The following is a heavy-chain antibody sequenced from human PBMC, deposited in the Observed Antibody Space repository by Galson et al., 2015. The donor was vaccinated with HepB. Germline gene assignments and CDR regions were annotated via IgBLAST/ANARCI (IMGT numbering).Heavy chain of an antibody. CDR1: GYTFTSYA. CDR2: INAGNGNT. V-gene: IGHV1-3*01. D-gene: IGHD3-3*01. CDR3: ARDLGYDFWSGSLEGAFDP. Sequence: SVKVSCKASGYTFTSYAMHWVRQAPGQRLEWMGWINAGNGNTKYSQKFQGRVTITRDTSASTAYMELSSLRSEDTAVYYCARDLGYDFWSGSLEGAFDPWGQGTLVTVSS. J-gene: IGHJ5*02.